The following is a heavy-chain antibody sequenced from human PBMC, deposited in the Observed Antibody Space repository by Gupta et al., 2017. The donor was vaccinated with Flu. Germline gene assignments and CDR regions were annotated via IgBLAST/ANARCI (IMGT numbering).Heavy chain of an antibody. D-gene: IGHD3-10*01. V-gene: IGHV3-15*01. J-gene: IGHJ6*03. CDR2: IKSKTDGGTT. CDR1: AW. CDR3: TTLWVGESYYMDV. Sequence: AWMSWVRQAPGKGLEWVGSIKSKTDGGTTDYAAPVKGRFTISRDDSKNTLYLQMNRLKTEDTAVYYCTTLWVGESYYMDVGGKGTTVTVSS.